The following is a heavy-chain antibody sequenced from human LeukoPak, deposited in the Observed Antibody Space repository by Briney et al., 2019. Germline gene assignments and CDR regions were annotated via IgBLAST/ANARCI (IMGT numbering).Heavy chain of an antibody. CDR1: EFTFSSYS. V-gene: IGHV3-21*01. J-gene: IGHJ4*02. D-gene: IGHD3-10*01. CDR2: ISSSSSYI. Sequence: KPGGSLRLSCAASEFTFSSYSMNWVRQAPGKGLEWVSSISSSSSYIYYADSVKGRFTISRDNSKNTLYVQMNSLRAEDTAVYYCAKQFLWFGELSHFDYWGQGTLVTVSS. CDR3: AKQFLWFGELSHFDY.